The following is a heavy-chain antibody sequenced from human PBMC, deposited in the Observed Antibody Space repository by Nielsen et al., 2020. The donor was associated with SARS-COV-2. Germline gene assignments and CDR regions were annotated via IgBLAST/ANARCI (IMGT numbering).Heavy chain of an antibody. CDR3: ARHRRGGDFYY. CDR2: MYYRGNT. V-gene: IGHV4-39*01. J-gene: IGHJ4*02. Sequence: GSLRLSCTVSGGSITTTTYYWAWIRQPPGKGLEWIGSMYYRGNTYYNPSLKSRVAISADTSKNQFSLRLTSVTASDTAVYYCARHRRGGDFYYWGQGTLVIASS. D-gene: IGHD4-17*01. CDR1: GGSITTTTYY.